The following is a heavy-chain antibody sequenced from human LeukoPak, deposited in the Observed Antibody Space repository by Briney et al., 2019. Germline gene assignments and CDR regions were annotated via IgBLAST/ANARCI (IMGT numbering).Heavy chain of an antibody. V-gene: IGHV3-7*01. D-gene: IGHD2-21*02. CDR1: GFPFSSYA. J-gene: IGHJ1*01. Sequence: GGSLRLSCAASGFPFSSYAMSWVRQAPGKGLEWVANIKQDGSEKYYVDSVKGRFTISRDNAKNSLYLQMNSLRAEDTAVYYCAREDIVVVTARFFQHWGQGTLVTVSS. CDR2: IKQDGSEK. CDR3: AREDIVVVTARFFQH.